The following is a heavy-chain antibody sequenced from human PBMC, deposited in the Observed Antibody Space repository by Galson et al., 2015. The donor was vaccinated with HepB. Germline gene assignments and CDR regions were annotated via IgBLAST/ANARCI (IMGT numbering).Heavy chain of an antibody. V-gene: IGHV1-18*04. J-gene: IGHJ4*02. CDR2: ISAYNGNT. CDR3: ARLHGPTVPQKEYSSGWYVY. D-gene: IGHD6-19*01. CDR1: GYTFTSYG. Sequence: SVKVSCKASGYTFTSYGISWVRQAPGQGLEWMGWISAYNGNTNYAQKLQGRVTMTTDTSTSTAYMELRSLRSDDTAVYYCARLHGPTVPQKEYSSGWYVYWGQGTLVTVSS.